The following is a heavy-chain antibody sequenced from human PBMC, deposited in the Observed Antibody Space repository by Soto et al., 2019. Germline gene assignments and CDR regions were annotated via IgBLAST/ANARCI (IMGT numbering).Heavy chain of an antibody. CDR1: GGTFSSYS. D-gene: IGHD6-6*01. J-gene: IGHJ6*02. Sequence: QVQLVQSGAEVKKPGSSVKVSYKASGGTFSSYSISWVRQAPGQGLEWMGGIIPIFGTANYAQKFQGRVTITADESTSTAYMERSSLRSEDTAVYYCARGLSAARRGDYYYGMDVWGQGTTVTVSS. V-gene: IGHV1-69*01. CDR3: ARGLSAARRGDYYYGMDV. CDR2: IIPIFGTA.